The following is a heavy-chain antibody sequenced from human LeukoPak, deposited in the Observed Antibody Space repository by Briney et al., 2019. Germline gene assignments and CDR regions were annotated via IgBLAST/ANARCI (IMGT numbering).Heavy chain of an antibody. J-gene: IGHJ5*02. D-gene: IGHD3-10*01. Sequence: ASVKVSCKASGYTFNNYGISWVRQAPGQGLEWMGWINPNSGGTNYAQKFQGRVTMTRDTSISTAYMELSRLRSDDTAVYYCARMVRGGNWFDPWGQGTLVTVSS. V-gene: IGHV1-2*02. CDR1: GYTFNNYG. CDR3: ARMVRGGNWFDP. CDR2: INPNSGGT.